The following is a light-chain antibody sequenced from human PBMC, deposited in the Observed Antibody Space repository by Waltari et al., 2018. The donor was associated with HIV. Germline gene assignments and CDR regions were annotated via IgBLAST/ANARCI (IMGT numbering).Light chain of an antibody. J-gene: IGKJ4*01. CDR3: QQSYSTLLT. Sequence: ASVGDRVTITCRATQSISSYLNWYQHKPGKAPKLLIYAASSLQSGVPSRFSGSGSGTDFTLTISSLQPEDFATYYCQQSYSTLLTFGGGTKVEIK. CDR1: QSISSY. V-gene: IGKV1-39*01. CDR2: AAS.